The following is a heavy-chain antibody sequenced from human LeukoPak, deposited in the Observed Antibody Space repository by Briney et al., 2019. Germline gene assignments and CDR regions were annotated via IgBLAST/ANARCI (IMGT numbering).Heavy chain of an antibody. CDR1: GFTFSSYA. D-gene: IGHD5-12*01. Sequence: GGSLRLSCAASGFTFSSYAMSWVRQAPGKGLEWVSAISGSGGSTYYADSVKGRFTISRDNSKNTLFLQMNSLRAEDTAVYYCAKMSGYDFTSYYYGMDVWGQGTTVTVSS. J-gene: IGHJ6*02. CDR3: AKMSGYDFTSYYYGMDV. V-gene: IGHV3-23*01. CDR2: ISGSGGST.